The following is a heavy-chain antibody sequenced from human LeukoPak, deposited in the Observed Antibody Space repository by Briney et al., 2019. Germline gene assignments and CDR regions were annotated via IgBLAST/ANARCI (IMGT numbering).Heavy chain of an antibody. CDR1: GYTFTSYY. CDR3: ARDNKSGYSSGWTFDY. CDR2: INPSGGST. Sequence: ASVKVSCKASGYTFTSYYMHWVRQAPGQGPERMGIINPSGGSTSDAEKFQGRVTMTRDTSTSTVYMELSSLRSEDTAVYYCARDNKSGYSSGWTFDYWGQGTLVTVSS. D-gene: IGHD6-19*01. V-gene: IGHV1-46*01. J-gene: IGHJ4*02.